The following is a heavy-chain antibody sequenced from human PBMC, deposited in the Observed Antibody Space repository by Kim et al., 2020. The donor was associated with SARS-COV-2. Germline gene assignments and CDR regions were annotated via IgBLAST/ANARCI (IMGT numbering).Heavy chain of an antibody. CDR2: ISYDGSNK. D-gene: IGHD3-10*01. CDR1: GFTFSSYG. CDR3: AKAVLLWFGELLPDY. J-gene: IGHJ4*02. Sequence: GGSLRLSCAASGFTFSSYGMHWVRQAPGKGLEWVAVISYDGSNKYYADSVKGRFTISRDNSKNTLYLQMNSLRAEDTAVYYCAKAVLLWFGELLPDYWGQGTLVTVSS. V-gene: IGHV3-30*18.